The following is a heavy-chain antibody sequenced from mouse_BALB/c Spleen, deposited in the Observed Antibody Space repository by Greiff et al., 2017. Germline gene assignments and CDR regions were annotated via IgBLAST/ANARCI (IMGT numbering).Heavy chain of an antibody. Sequence: EVKLMESGGGLVKPGGSLKLSCAASGFAFSSYDMSWVRQTPEKRLEWVAYISSGGGSTYYPDTVKGRFTISRDNAKNTLYLQMSSLKSEDTAMYYCARQGGYYLYYYAMDCWGQGTSVTVSS. D-gene: IGHD2-3*01. J-gene: IGHJ4*01. CDR3: ARQGGYYLYYYAMDC. V-gene: IGHV5-12-1*01. CDR1: GFAFSSYD. CDR2: ISSGGGST.